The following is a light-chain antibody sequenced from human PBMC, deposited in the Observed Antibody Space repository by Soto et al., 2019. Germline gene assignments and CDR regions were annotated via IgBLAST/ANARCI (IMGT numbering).Light chain of an antibody. V-gene: IGKV2-28*01. J-gene: IGKJ4*01. CDR2: SGS. Sequence: EPASISCRSSQSLLHSDGYNYLDWYLQKPGQSPQLLIYSGSHRASGVPDRFSGSGSGTDFTLKISRVEAEDVGIYYCMQALQTPVTFGGGTKVDIK. CDR3: MQALQTPVT. CDR1: QSLLHSDGYNY.